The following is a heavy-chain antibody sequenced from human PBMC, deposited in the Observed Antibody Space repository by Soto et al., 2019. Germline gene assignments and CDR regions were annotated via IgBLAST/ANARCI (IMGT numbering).Heavy chain of an antibody. Sequence: QVQLVQSGAEVKKPGSSVKVSCKASGGTFSSYAISWVRQAPGQGLEWMGGIIPIFGTANYAQKFQGRVTITADESTSTAYMELSSLRSEDTAVYYCARSRLLCSGGSCYQGFDYWGQGTLVTVSS. V-gene: IGHV1-69*01. CDR2: IIPIFGTA. J-gene: IGHJ4*02. CDR1: GGTFSSYA. D-gene: IGHD2-15*01. CDR3: ARSRLLCSGGSCYQGFDY.